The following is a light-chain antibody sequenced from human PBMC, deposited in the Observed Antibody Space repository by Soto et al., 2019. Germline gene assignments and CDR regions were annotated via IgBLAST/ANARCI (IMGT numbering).Light chain of an antibody. CDR3: SSYRSSITPVV. V-gene: IGLV2-14*03. CDR2: DVS. Sequence: QSALTQPASVSGSPGQSITISCTGTSSDVGGYNYVSWYQQHPGKAPKLMIYDVSNRPSGVSNRFSGSKSGXTASXTISGLQAEDEADYHCSSYRSSITPVVFGGGTKLTVL. J-gene: IGLJ2*01. CDR1: SSDVGGYNY.